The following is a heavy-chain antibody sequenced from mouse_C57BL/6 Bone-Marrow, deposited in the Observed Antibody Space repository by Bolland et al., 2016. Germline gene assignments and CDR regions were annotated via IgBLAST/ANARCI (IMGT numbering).Heavy chain of an antibody. J-gene: IGHJ3*01. CDR3: ARDKMMVTSMLWTT. V-gene: IGHV5-4*01. D-gene: IGHD2-3*01. Sequence: YPDNVKGRFTISRDNAKNNLYLQMSHLKSEDTAMYYCARDKMMVTSMLWTTWGQGTLV.